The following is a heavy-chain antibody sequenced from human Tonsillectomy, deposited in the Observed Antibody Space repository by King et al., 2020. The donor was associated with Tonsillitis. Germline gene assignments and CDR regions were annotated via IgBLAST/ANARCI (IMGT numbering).Heavy chain of an antibody. D-gene: IGHD2-8*01. CDR3: AREDNATNLHSFDV. V-gene: IGHV3-30*04. CDR1: GFTLRTYT. J-gene: IGHJ3*01. Sequence: VQLVESGGGVVQPGRSLRLSCAASGFTLRTYTMHWVRQASGEGLEWVAGISHDGTNKNYSDSVGGRFTVSRDNSRNTLYLHLNSLRPEDTALYYCAREDNATNLHSFDVWGQGERVSFST. CDR2: ISHDGTNK.